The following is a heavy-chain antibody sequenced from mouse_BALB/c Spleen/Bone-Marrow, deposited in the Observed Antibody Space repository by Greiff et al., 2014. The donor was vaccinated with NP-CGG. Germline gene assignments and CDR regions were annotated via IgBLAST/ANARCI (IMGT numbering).Heavy chain of an antibody. CDR1: GYAFSSYW. Sequence: VKLVESGAELVRPGSSVKISCKASGYAFSSYWMNWVKQRPGQGLEWIGQIYPGDGDTNYNGNFKDKATLTTDKSSTTAYMQLSSLTSEDSAVYFCARGGRLTGYYFDDGGQGTTLTVPS. CDR2: IYPGDGDT. V-gene: IGHV1-80*01. CDR3: ARGGRLTGYYFDD. D-gene: IGHD4-1*01. J-gene: IGHJ2*01.